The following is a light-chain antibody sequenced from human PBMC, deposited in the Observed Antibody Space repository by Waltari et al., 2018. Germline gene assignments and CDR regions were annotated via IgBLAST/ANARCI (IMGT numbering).Light chain of an antibody. J-gene: IGKJ2*01. V-gene: IGKV3-15*01. CDR3: QQYDNWPPYT. CDR1: QSVNSN. Sequence: EIVMTQTPATLSVSPGARANISCRASQSVNSNLAWYQQKPGQAPRLLIYTASTRATGVPARFSGSGSGTHFTLTISSLQSEDFAVYYCQQYDNWPPYTFGQGTNLEIK. CDR2: TAS.